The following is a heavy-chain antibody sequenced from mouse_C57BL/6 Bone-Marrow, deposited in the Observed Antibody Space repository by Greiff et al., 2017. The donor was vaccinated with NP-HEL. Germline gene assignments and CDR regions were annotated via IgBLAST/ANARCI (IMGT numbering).Heavy chain of an antibody. V-gene: IGHV1-62-2*01. CDR2: FYPGSGSI. CDR3: ARHEVGGGYYIYWYFDV. J-gene: IGHJ1*03. Sequence: VKLMESGAELVKPGASVKLSCKASGYTFTEYTIHWVKQRSGQGLEWIGWFYPGSGSIKYNENFKDKATLTADKSSSTVYMELSRLTSEDSAVYFCARHEVGGGYYIYWYFDVWGTGTTVTVSS. D-gene: IGHD2-3*01. CDR1: GYTFTEYT.